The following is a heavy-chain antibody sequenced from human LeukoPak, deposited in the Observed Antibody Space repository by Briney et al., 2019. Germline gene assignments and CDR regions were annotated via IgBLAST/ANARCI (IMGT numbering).Heavy chain of an antibody. D-gene: IGHD2-15*01. CDR3: AREGVAPGGHGMDV. J-gene: IGHJ6*02. CDR2: IIPIFGTA. CDR1: GGTFSSYA. Sequence: GASVKVSCKASGGTFSSYAISWVRQAPGQGLEWMGGIIPIFGTANYAQKFQGRVTITADESTSTAYMELSSLRSEDTAVSYCAREGVAPGGHGMDVWGQGTTVTVSS. V-gene: IGHV1-69*13.